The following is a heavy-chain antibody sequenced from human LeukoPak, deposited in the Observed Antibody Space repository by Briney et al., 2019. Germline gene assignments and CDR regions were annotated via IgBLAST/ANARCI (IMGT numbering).Heavy chain of an antibody. CDR3: ASSSGLWDMGDY. CDR2: IKQDGSEK. D-gene: IGHD3-22*01. J-gene: IGHJ4*02. CDR1: GFTFSSYE. Sequence: GGSLRLSCAASGFTFSSYEMNWVRQAPGKGLEWVANIKQDGSEKYYVDSVKGRFTISRDNAKNSLYLQMNSLRAEDTAVYYCASSSGLWDMGDYWGQGTLVTVSS. V-gene: IGHV3-7*01.